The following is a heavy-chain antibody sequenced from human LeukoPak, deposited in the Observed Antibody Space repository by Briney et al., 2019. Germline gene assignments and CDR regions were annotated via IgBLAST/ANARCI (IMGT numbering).Heavy chain of an antibody. CDR1: GYTFTSYA. CDR2: INAGNGNT. D-gene: IGHD5-18*01. CDR3: ARDKSRGYSYGLNDY. V-gene: IGHV1-3*01. Sequence: ASVKVSCKASGYTFTSYAMHWVRQAPGQRLEWMGWINAGNGNTKYSQKFQGRVTITRDTSASTAYMELSSLRSEDTAVYYCARDKSRGYSYGLNDYWGQGTLVTGSS. J-gene: IGHJ4*02.